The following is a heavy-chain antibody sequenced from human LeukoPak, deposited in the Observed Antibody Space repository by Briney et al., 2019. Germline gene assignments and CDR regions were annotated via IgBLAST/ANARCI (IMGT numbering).Heavy chain of an antibody. J-gene: IGHJ4*02. CDR3: AGGLTLNWNLGSASPPDY. D-gene: IGHD1-7*01. CDR1: GGSISSGGYY. Sequence: NPSETLSLTCTVSGGSISSGGYYWSWIRQPPGKGLEWIGYIYHSGSTYYNPSLKSRVTISVDTSKNQFSLKLSSVTAADTAVYYCAGGLTLNWNLGSASPPDYWGQGTLVTVSS. V-gene: IGHV4-30-2*02. CDR2: IYHSGST.